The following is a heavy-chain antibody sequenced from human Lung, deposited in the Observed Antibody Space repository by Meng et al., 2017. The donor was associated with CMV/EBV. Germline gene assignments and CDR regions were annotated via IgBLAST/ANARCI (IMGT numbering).Heavy chain of an antibody. D-gene: IGHD4-23*01. CDR2: ISYDGSNK. Sequence: SCAASGFTFSNYAMHWVRQAPGKGLEWVAVISYDGSNKYFADSVKGRFTTSRDNSKNTLYLQMNSLRAEDTAVYYCAWGVVTPGYWGQGTLVTVSS. CDR3: AWGVVTPGY. J-gene: IGHJ4*02. CDR1: GFTFSNYA. V-gene: IGHV3-30*04.